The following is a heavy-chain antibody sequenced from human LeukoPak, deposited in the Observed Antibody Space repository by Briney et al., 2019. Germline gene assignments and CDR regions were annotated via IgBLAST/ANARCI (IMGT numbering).Heavy chain of an antibody. D-gene: IGHD3-10*01. Sequence: ASVKVSCKASGYTFINHYIHWVRQAPGQGLEWMGWINPNSGDTNYAQKFQGRVTMTTDTSMSTAYMEVSRLRSDDTAVYYCVRDRITIVRGVLSYFDPWGQGTLVTVSS. CDR2: INPNSGDT. V-gene: IGHV1-2*02. J-gene: IGHJ5*02. CDR1: GYTFINHY. CDR3: VRDRITIVRGVLSYFDP.